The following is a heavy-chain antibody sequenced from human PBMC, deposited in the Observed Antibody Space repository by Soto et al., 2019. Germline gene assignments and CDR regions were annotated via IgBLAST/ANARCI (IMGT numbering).Heavy chain of an antibody. D-gene: IGHD6-13*01. V-gene: IGHV1-3*01. J-gene: IGHJ4*02. CDR3: ARVIAAAGTNLAQKALDY. Sequence: GSSVKVSCKASGYTFTSYAMHWVRQAPGQRLEWMGWINAGNGNTKYSQKFQGRVTITRDTSASTAYMELSSLRSEDTAVYYCARVIAAAGTNLAQKALDYCGEGTLATVSA. CDR2: INAGNGNT. CDR1: GYTFTSYA.